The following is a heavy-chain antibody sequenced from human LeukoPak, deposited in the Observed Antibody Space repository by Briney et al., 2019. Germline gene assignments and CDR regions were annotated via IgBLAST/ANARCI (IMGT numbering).Heavy chain of an antibody. V-gene: IGHV3-66*02. CDR3: ARVGADGKEYFQQ. CDR2: IYSGGST. CDR1: EFTVSGIC. J-gene: IGHJ1*01. D-gene: IGHD4/OR15-4a*01. Sequence: PGGSLRLSCAASEFTVSGICMSWVRQAPGKGLEWVSLIYSGGSTFYADSVKGRFAISRDSSKNTLYLEMNSLRAEDSAVYYCARVGADGKEYFQQWGQGTLVTVPS.